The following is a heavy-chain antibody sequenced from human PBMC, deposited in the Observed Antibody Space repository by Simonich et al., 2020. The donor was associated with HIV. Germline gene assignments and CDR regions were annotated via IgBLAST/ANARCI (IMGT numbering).Heavy chain of an antibody. J-gene: IGHJ4*02. V-gene: IGHV3-9*01. D-gene: IGHD3-10*01. Sequence: EVQLVESGGGLVQPGRSLRLSCAASGFTFDDYAMHWVRQAPGKCLEWVSGISCNSGSIGYADSLKGRFTISRDNAKNSLYLQMNSLRAEDTALYYCAKDKGAYYGSGSPVYWGQGTLVTVSS. CDR1: GFTFDDYA. CDR3: AKDKGAYYGSGSPVY. CDR2: ISCNSGSI.